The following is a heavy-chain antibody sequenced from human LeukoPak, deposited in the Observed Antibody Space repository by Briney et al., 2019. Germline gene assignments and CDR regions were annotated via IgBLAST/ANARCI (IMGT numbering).Heavy chain of an antibody. CDR2: INHNGNT. D-gene: IGHD3-10*01. J-gene: IGHJ4*02. CDR1: GGFFIGYH. CDR3: TRRSYDSGSYYDGWYFDY. Sequence: SETLSLTCAVYGGFFIGYHWNWIRQAPGKGLDGIGEINHNGNTNYNPSLKGRVTISVDTSKNQFSLKLNSVTAADTAVYYCTRRSYDSGSYYDGWYFDYWGQGTLVTVSS. V-gene: IGHV4-34*01.